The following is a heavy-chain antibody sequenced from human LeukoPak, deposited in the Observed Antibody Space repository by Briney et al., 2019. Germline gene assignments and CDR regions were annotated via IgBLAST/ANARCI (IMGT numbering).Heavy chain of an antibody. Sequence: SETLSLTCTVPGGSISSSSYYWGWIRQPPGKGLEWIGSIYYSGSTYYNPSLKSRVTISVDTSKNQFSLKVSSVTAADTAVYYCARDQRSGYSGYDYYYYYYMDVWGKGTTVTVSS. D-gene: IGHD5-12*01. V-gene: IGHV4-39*07. J-gene: IGHJ6*03. CDR1: GGSISSSSYY. CDR2: IYYSGST. CDR3: ARDQRSGYSGYDYYYYYYMDV.